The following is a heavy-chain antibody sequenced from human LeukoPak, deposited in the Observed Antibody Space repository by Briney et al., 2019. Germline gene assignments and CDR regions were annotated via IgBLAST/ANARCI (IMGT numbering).Heavy chain of an antibody. Sequence: SETLSLTCAVSGYSISSGYYWSWIRQPPGKGLEWIGYIYYSGSTNYNPSLKSRVTISVDTSKNQFSLKLSSVTAADTAVYYCARHGRAHWFDPWGQGTLVTVSS. CDR1: GYSISSGYY. V-gene: IGHV4-59*08. J-gene: IGHJ5*02. CDR2: IYYSGST. CDR3: ARHGRAHWFDP.